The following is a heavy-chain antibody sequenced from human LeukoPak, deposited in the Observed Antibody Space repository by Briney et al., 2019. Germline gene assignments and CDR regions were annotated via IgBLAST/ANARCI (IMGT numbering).Heavy chain of an antibody. CDR3: ARGRVIINAFDI. CDR1: GASITGYY. CDR2: ISYSGNM. D-gene: IGHD2-21*01. J-gene: IGHJ3*02. V-gene: IGHV4-59*01. Sequence: SETLSLTCSVSGASITGYYWNWIRQSPGKGLEWIGDISYSGNMNNNPSLKSRVSISADTSKNLFSLKLTSVTASDAAVYYCARGRVIINAFDIWGQGTTVTVSS.